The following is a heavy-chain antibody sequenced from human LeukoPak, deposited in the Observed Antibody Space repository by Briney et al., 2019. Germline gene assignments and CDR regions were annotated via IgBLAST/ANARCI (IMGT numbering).Heavy chain of an antibody. D-gene: IGHD4-11*01. CDR1: GGSINSYY. J-gene: IGHJ6*03. V-gene: IGHV4-4*07. Sequence: SETLSLTCTVSGGSINSYYWSWIRQPAGKGLEWIGRIYTSGSTNYNPSLKSRVTMSVDTSKNQFSLKLSSVTAADTAVYYCARERPTTPHRMDVWGKGTTVTVSS. CDR3: ARERPTTPHRMDV. CDR2: IYTSGST.